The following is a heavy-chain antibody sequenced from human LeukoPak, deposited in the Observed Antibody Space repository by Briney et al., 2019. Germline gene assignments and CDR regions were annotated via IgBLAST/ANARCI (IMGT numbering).Heavy chain of an antibody. J-gene: IGHJ4*02. Sequence: PSETLSLTCTVSGGSISNYYWGWIRQPPGKGLEWIGSIYYGGSTYYNSSLKSRVTISVDTSKNQFSLKLSSVTAEDTAVYYCASMGIVGASYYFDYWGQGTLVTVSS. D-gene: IGHD1-26*01. CDR2: IYYGGST. CDR3: ASMGIVGASYYFDY. CDR1: GGSISNYY. V-gene: IGHV4-39*01.